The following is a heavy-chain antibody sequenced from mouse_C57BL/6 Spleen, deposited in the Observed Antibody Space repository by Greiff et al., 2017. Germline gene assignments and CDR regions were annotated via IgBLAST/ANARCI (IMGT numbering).Heavy chain of an antibody. CDR3: ARWGYYVGGDD. J-gene: IGHJ4*01. Sequence: EVQLQQSGPVLVKPGASVKMSCKASGYTFTDYYMNWVKQSHGKSLEWIGVVNPYNGGTSYNQKFKGKATLTVDKSSSTAYMELNSLTSEDSAVYYGARWGYYVGGDDGGQGTSVTVSS. CDR2: VNPYNGGT. D-gene: IGHD2-3*01. CDR1: GYTFTDYY. V-gene: IGHV1-19*01.